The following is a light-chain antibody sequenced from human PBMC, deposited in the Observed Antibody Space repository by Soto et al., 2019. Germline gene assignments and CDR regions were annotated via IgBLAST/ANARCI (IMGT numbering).Light chain of an antibody. V-gene: IGLV2-14*03. Sequence: QSALTQTTSVAGSPRQTITISCTGNHNDIGTYDYVSWYQQHPGRAPRLLIHGVTTRPSGISGRFSASKSGLTASLTISGLQPEDEADYYCSSFTSNRIYVFGPGTKVTVL. CDR1: HNDIGTYDY. J-gene: IGLJ1*01. CDR2: GVT. CDR3: SSFTSNRIYV.